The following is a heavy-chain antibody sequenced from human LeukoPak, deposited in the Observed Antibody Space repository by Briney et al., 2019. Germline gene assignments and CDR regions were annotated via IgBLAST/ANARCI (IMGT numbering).Heavy chain of an antibody. D-gene: IGHD6-6*01. CDR1: GFIFDDYG. Sequence: GGSLRLSCAAFGFIFDDYGMSWVRQAPGKGLEWVSGINWNGGSTGYADSVKGRFTISRDNAKNSLYLQMNSLRAEDTALYYCARVQLVDYYYYSYMDVWGKGTSVTVSS. CDR3: ARVQLVDYYYYSYMDV. J-gene: IGHJ6*03. CDR2: INWNGGST. V-gene: IGHV3-20*04.